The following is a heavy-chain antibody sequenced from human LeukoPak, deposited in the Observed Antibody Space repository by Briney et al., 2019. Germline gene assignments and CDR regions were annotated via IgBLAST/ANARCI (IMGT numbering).Heavy chain of an antibody. J-gene: IGHJ4*02. V-gene: IGHV1-2*02. D-gene: IGHD3-9*01. CDR2: INPNSGGT. CDR1: GYTFTGYY. Sequence: GASVKVSCKASGYTFTGYYMHWVRQAPGQGLEWMGWINPNSGGTNYAQKFQGRVTMTRDTSISTVYMELSRLRSDDTAVYYCAREDILTGYLDYWGQGTLVTVSS. CDR3: AREDILTGYLDY.